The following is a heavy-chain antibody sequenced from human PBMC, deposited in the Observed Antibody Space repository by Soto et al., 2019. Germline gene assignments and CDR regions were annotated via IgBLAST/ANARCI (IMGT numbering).Heavy chain of an antibody. CDR3: ARRRYCGADCYSKFDDGMDV. D-gene: IGHD2-21*02. J-gene: IGHJ6*02. Sequence: QVQLVQSGAEVRKPGSSVKVSCKASGSTFSSYTVNWGRQAPGQGLEWIGRIIPILGITNYARRFQGRVTITADRSTNTAYMGLTGLTSEDTAVYYCARRRYCGADCYSKFDDGMDVWGQGTTVTVSS. V-gene: IGHV1-69*02. CDR1: GSTFSSYT. CDR2: IIPILGIT.